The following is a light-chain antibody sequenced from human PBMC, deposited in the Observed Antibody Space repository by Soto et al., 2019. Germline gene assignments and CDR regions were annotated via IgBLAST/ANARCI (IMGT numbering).Light chain of an antibody. CDR3: SSYTSSSTLYV. Sequence: QSVLTQPPSVSGPPGQSITISCTGTTSDVGGYNYVSWYQQHPGKAPKLMIYDVSNRPSGVSNRFSGSKSGNTASLTISGLQAEDEADYYCSSYTSSSTLYVFGTGTKVTVL. CDR1: TSDVGGYNY. CDR2: DVS. J-gene: IGLJ1*01. V-gene: IGLV2-14*01.